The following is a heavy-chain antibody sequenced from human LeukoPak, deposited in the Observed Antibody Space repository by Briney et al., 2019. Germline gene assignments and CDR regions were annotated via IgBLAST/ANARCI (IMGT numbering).Heavy chain of an antibody. CDR2: ISSSGNTI. D-gene: IGHD3-10*01. Sequence: KAGGSLRLSCAASGFTLSDHYMSWIRQAPGKGLEWVSYISSSGNTIYYADSVEGRFTISRDNAKNSLSLQMNSLRAEDTAVYYCARATSIVRGVFDYWGQGTLVTVSS. J-gene: IGHJ4*02. CDR3: ARATSIVRGVFDY. CDR1: GFTLSDHY. V-gene: IGHV3-11*01.